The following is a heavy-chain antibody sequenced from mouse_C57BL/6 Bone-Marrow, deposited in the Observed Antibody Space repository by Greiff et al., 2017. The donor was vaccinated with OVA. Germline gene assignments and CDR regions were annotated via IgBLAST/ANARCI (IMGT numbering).Heavy chain of an antibody. V-gene: IGHV1-43*01. Sequence: VQLKESGPELVKPGASVKISCKASGYSFTGYYMHWVKQSSEKSLEWIGEINPSTGGTSYNQKFKGKATLTVDKSSSTAYMQLKSLTSEDSAVYYCAREVLRRDFDYWGQGTTLTVSS. D-gene: IGHD1-1*01. J-gene: IGHJ2*01. CDR2: INPSTGGT. CDR1: GYSFTGYY. CDR3: AREVLRRDFDY.